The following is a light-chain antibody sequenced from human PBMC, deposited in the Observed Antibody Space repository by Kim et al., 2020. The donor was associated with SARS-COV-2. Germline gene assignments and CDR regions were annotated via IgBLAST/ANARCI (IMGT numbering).Light chain of an antibody. Sequence: EIVLTQSPGTLSLSPGERATLSCRASQSVSSSYLAWYQQKPGQAPRLLIYGASSRATGIPDRFSGSGSGTDFTLTNSRLEPEDFAVYYCQQYGSSPLTFGQGTKVDIK. CDR2: GAS. CDR3: QQYGSSPLT. J-gene: IGKJ1*01. CDR1: QSVSSSY. V-gene: IGKV3-20*01.